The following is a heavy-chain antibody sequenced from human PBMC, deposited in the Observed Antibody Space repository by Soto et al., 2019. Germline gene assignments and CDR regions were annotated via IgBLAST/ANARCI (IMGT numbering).Heavy chain of an antibody. V-gene: IGHV1-69*01. CDR3: ATSGYNYGPFDY. CDR2: IIPIFGKT. CDR1: GDTFKNYA. D-gene: IGHD2-15*01. J-gene: IGHJ4*01. Sequence: QVQLVQSGAEVRKPVSSVKVSCRASGDTFKNYAISWVRQAPGQGLEWMGGIIPIFGKTDYAQTFHGRVTINGDESTYTAHMELRGLRSDDTALYYWATSGYNYGPFDYWGRGLLVTVSS.